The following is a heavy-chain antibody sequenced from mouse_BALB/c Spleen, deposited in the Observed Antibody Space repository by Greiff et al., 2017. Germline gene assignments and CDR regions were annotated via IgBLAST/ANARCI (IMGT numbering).Heavy chain of an antibody. J-gene: IGHJ4*01. CDR2: INPNNGGT. CDR3: ARPAYYGNYYAMDY. CDR1: GYTFTDYN. V-gene: IGHV1-18*01. Sequence: VQLQQSGPELVKPGASVKIPCKASGYTFTDYNMDWVKQSHGKSLEWIGDINPNNGGTIYNQKFKGKATLTVDKSSSTAYMELRSLTSEDTAVYYCARPAYYGNYYAMDYWGQGTSVTVSS. D-gene: IGHD2-10*01.